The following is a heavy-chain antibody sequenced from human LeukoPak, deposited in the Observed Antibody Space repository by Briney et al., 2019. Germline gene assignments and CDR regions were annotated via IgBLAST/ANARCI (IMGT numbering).Heavy chain of an antibody. D-gene: IGHD4-17*01. V-gene: IGHV1-2*02. Sequence: ASVKVSCKASGYTFTGYYMHWVRQAPGQGLEWMGWINPNSGGKNYAQKFQGRVTMTRDTSISTAYMEVSRLRSDDTAVYYCAREYGDYGNWFDPWGQGTLVTVSS. CDR1: GYTFTGYY. CDR2: INPNSGGK. J-gene: IGHJ5*02. CDR3: AREYGDYGNWFDP.